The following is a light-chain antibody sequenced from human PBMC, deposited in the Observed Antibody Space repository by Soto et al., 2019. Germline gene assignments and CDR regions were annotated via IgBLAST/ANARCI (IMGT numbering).Light chain of an antibody. Sequence: DIPMTQSPSSLSASVRDRVTITCRASQDIRTYLNWYQQLPGKAPKLLIYDASTVETGAPSRFSGSGSGTDFTLTISSLQPEDSATYVCQQGYLAPWTFGQGTKVEIK. CDR1: QDIRTY. V-gene: IGKV1-39*01. J-gene: IGKJ1*01. CDR3: QQGYLAPWT. CDR2: DAS.